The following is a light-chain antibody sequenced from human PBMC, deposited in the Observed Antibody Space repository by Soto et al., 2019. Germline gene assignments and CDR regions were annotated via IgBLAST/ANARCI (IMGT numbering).Light chain of an antibody. J-gene: IGKJ3*01. CDR2: DAS. Sequence: EIVLTQSPGTLSLSPGERATLSCRASQSVSNSYLAWYRQKPGQAPRLLIYDASSRATGTPDRFSGSGSGTDFPLTISRLEPEDFAVYYCQQYGSSFTFGPGTKVDIK. V-gene: IGKV3-20*01. CDR3: QQYGSSFT. CDR1: QSVSNSY.